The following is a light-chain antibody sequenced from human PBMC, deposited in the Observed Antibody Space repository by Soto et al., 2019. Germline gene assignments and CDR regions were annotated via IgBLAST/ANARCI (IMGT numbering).Light chain of an antibody. CDR1: SSDVGGYNY. Sequence: QFALTQPPSASGSPGQSVTVSCTGTSSDVGGYNYVSWYQQHPGKAPKIMIYEVSKRPSGVADRFSGSKSGNTASLTVSGLQAEEEADYYCSSYAGSNNVVFGGGTKLTVL. CDR2: EVS. CDR3: SSYAGSNNVV. V-gene: IGLV2-8*01. J-gene: IGLJ2*01.